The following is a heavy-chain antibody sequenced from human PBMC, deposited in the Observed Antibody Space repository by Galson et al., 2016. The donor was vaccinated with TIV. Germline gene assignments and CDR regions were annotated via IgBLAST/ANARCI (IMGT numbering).Heavy chain of an antibody. CDR2: IYSDGTT. CDR3: VTSTHSHNKLVSYFTHFTITRDNSKNTLYLQLTSLRADDTAVYYCATTTPAIIQLGYYFDH. CDR1: GFTFSTFSITY. Sequence: SLRLSCAASGFTFSTFSITYMSWVRQAPGKGLEWVSLIYSDGTTYYADSVKGRFTISSDNSKNSLYLQLNRMRDDETAYYHFVTSTHSHNKLVSYFTHFTITRDNSKNTLYLQLTSLRADDTAVYYCATTTPAIIQLGYYFDHWGQGTLVTASS. D-gene: IGHD5-24*01. V-gene: IGHV3-53*01. J-gene: IGHJ4*02.